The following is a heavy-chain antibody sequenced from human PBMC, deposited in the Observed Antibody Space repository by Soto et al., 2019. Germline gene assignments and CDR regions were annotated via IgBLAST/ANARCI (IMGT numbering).Heavy chain of an antibody. V-gene: IGHV1-3*01. J-gene: IGHJ6*02. CDR3: ARVINYGMDV. CDR2: INAGNGNT. Sequence: ASVKVSCKASGYPFTSYAMHWVRQAPGQRLEWMGWINAGNGNTKYSQKLQGRVTITRDTSASTAYMELSSLRSEDTAVCYCARVINYGMDVWGQGTTVTVSS. CDR1: GYPFTSYA.